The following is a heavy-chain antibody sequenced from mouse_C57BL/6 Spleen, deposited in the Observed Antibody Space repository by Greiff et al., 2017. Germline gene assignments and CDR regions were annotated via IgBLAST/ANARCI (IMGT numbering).Heavy chain of an antibody. Sequence: EVKLVESGGGLVKPGGSLKLSCAASGFTFSSYAMSWVRQTPEKRLEWVATISDGGSYTYYPDNVKGRFTISRDNAKNNLYLQMSHLKSEDTAMYYCARDGDYGNGAWFAYWGQGTLVTVSA. V-gene: IGHV5-4*01. J-gene: IGHJ3*01. CDR3: ARDGDYGNGAWFAY. D-gene: IGHD2-1*01. CDR1: GFTFSSYA. CDR2: ISDGGSYT.